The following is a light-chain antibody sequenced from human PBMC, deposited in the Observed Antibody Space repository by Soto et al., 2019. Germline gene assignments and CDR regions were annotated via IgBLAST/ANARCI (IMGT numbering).Light chain of an antibody. Sequence: TQSPSSLSASVEDRVIITCRASQSISSYLAWYQQKPGQAPRLLIYGASSRATGIPDRFSGSGSGTDFTLTISRLEPEDFAVYYCQQYGSSPLTCGGGTKGDIK. J-gene: IGKJ4*01. CDR1: QSISSY. V-gene: IGKV3-20*01. CDR2: GAS. CDR3: QQYGSSPLT.